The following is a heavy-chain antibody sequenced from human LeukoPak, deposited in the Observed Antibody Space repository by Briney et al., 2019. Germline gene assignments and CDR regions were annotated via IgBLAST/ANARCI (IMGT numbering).Heavy chain of an antibody. CDR2: INSDGSST. Sequence: PGGSLRLSCAASGFTFSSYWMHWVRQAPGKGLVWVSRINSDGSSTSYADYVKGRFAISRDNAKNTLDLQMNSLRAEDTAVYYFARFSGSYYSPFDYWGQGTLVTVSS. D-gene: IGHD1-26*01. J-gene: IGHJ4*02. CDR1: GFTFSSYW. V-gene: IGHV3-74*01. CDR3: ARFSGSYYSPFDY.